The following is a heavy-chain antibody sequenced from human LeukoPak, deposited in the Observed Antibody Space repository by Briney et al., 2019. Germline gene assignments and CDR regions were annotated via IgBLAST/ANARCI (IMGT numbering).Heavy chain of an antibody. CDR3: ARGPRYFDY. J-gene: IGHJ4*02. D-gene: IGHD3-16*02. V-gene: IGHV4-34*01. Sequence: SETLSLTCAVYGGSFSGYYWSWIRQPPGKGLEWIGEINHSGSTNYNPSLKSRVTISVDTSKNQFSLKLSSVTAADTAVYYCARGPRYFDYWGQGTLVTVSS. CDR1: GGSFSGYY. CDR2: INHSGST.